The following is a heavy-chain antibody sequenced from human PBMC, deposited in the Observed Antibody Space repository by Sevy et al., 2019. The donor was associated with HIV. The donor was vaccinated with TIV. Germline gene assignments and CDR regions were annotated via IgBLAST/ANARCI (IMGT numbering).Heavy chain of an antibody. CDR3: AKSDDSSGNYYYYGMDV. V-gene: IGHV3-74*01. Sequence: GGSLRLSCAASGFTFSSYWMHWVRQAPGKGLVWVSRINSDGSSTSYADSVKGRFTISRDNAKNTLYLQMNRLRAEDTAVYYCAKSDDSSGNYYYYGMDVWGQGTTVTVSS. CDR2: INSDGSST. CDR1: GFTFSSYW. J-gene: IGHJ6*02. D-gene: IGHD3-22*01.